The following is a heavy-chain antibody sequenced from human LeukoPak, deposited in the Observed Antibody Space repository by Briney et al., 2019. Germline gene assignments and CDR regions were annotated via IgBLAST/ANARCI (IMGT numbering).Heavy chain of an antibody. J-gene: IGHJ6*03. D-gene: IGHD3-10*01. CDR1: GFTFSSYW. V-gene: IGHV3-7*01. CDR3: ARHSYGSGSYYLFYLYYYYYYMDV. CDR2: IKQDGSEK. Sequence: PGGSLRLSCAASGFTFSSYWMSWVRQAPGKGLEWVANIKQDGSEKYYVDSVKGRFTISRDNAKNSLYLQMNSLRAEDTAVYYCARHSYGSGSYYLFYLYYYYYYMDVWGKGTTVTISS.